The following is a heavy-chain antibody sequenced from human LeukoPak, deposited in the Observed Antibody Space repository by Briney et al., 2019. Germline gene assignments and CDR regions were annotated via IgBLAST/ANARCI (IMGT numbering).Heavy chain of an antibody. J-gene: IGHJ4*02. Sequence: GSSVKVSCKASGGTFISYAISWVRQAPGQGLEWMGRIIPILGIANYAQKFQGRVTITADKSTSTAYMGLSSLRSEDTAVYYCARDWGSGGLIDYWGQGTLVTVSS. CDR3: ARDWGSGGLIDY. V-gene: IGHV1-69*04. CDR1: GGTFISYA. CDR2: IIPILGIA. D-gene: IGHD2-15*01.